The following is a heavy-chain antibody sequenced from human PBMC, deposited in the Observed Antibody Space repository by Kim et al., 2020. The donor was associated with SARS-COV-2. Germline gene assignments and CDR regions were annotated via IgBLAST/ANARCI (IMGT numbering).Heavy chain of an antibody. V-gene: IGHV3-30-3*01. J-gene: IGHJ4*02. Sequence: GGSLRLSCAASRFTFSSYAMHWVRQAPGKGLEWVAVISYDGSNKYYADSVKGRFTISRDNSKNTLYLQMNSLRAEDTAVYYCARLGAAAGTAADYWGQGTLVTVSS. CDR1: RFTFSSYA. CDR3: ARLGAAAGTAADY. D-gene: IGHD6-13*01. CDR2: ISYDGSNK.